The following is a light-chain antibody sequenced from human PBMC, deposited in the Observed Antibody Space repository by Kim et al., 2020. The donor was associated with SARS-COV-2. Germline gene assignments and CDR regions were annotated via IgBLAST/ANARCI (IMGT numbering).Light chain of an antibody. J-gene: IGLJ2*01. V-gene: IGLV1-44*01. CDR2: SNN. CDR1: SSNIGDNT. CDR3: AAWDDGRRGVV. Sequence: QSVLTQPPSTSGTPGQRVTISCSGSSSNIGDNTVNWYQQRPGAAPRVVIYSNNQRPSGVPDRISGSKSGTSASLAISGLQSEDEADYYCAAWDDGRRGVVFGGGTKVTVL.